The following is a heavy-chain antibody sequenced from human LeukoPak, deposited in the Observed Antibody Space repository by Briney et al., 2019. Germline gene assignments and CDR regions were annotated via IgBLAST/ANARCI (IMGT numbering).Heavy chain of an antibody. CDR1: GFTFSLYA. J-gene: IGHJ2*01. V-gene: IGHV3-64*01. CDR2: ISTNGGRT. D-gene: IGHD7-27*01. CDR3: AGVGDWGTHWYFDL. Sequence: GGSLRLSCAASGFTFSLYAMHWVRQAPGKGLEYVSAISTNGGRTYYAHSVKGRFTISRDNSKKTLYLQMGSLRTEDMVVYYCAGVGDWGTHWYFDLWGRGTLVTVSS.